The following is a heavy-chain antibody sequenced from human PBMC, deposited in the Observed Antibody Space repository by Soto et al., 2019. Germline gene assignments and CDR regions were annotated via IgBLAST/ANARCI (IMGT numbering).Heavy chain of an antibody. J-gene: IGHJ4*02. CDR3: ARDEAGGYDILTGYYDY. V-gene: IGHV1-46*01. Sequence: QVQLVESGGGVVQPGRSLRLSCAASGFTFSSYGMHWVRQAPGKGLEWVGIINPSGGSTSYAQKFQGRVTMTRDTSTSTVYMELSSLRSEDTAVYYCARDEAGGYDILTGYYDYWGQGTLVTVSS. CDR2: INPSGGST. D-gene: IGHD3-9*01. CDR1: GFTFSSYG.